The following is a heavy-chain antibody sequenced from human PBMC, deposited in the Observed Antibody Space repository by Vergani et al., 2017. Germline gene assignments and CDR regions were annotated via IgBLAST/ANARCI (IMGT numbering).Heavy chain of an antibody. V-gene: IGHV3-23*01. Sequence: EVQLLESGGGLVQPGRSLRLSCAASGFTFSSYAMSWVRQAPGKGLEWVSAISGSGGSTYYADSVKGRFTISRDNSKNTLYLQMNSLRAEEPAVYYCANVAEGYYDFWSGTFDYWGQGTLVTVSS. CDR1: GFTFSSYA. CDR2: ISGSGGST. J-gene: IGHJ4*02. CDR3: ANVAEGYYDFWSGTFDY. D-gene: IGHD3-3*01.